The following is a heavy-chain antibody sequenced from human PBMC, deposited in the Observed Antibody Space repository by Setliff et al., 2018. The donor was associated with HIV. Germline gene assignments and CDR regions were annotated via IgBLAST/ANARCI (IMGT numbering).Heavy chain of an antibody. D-gene: IGHD4-17*01. CDR1: GYSIGSGSF. CDR3: ARYSTLTTNFDY. Sequence: SETLSLTCAVSGYSIGSGSFWGWIRQPPGKGLEWIATIPHNGGTYYNPDPSLTGRVTISLDTSKNQFSLKLAFVAAADTAVYYCARYSTLTTNFDYWGQGTLVTVSS. CDR2: IPHNGGT. J-gene: IGHJ4*02. V-gene: IGHV4-38-2*01.